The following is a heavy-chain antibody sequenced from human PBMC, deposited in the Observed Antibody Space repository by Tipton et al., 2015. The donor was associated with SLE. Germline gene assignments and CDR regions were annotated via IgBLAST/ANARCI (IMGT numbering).Heavy chain of an antibody. J-gene: IGHJ6*03. V-gene: IGHV4-61*02. Sequence: LRLSCTVSGDSFSSGSSSWNWVRQPAGKGLEWIGLIYNSGITNYNPSLQSRVTLSVDMSKNPFSLRLSSVTAADTGVYYCVKSVVVVSPRDYYYYMDVWGKGTTVTVSS. CDR2: IYNSGIT. CDR1: GDSFSSGSSS. D-gene: IGHD2-15*01. CDR3: VKSVVVVSPRDYYYYMDV.